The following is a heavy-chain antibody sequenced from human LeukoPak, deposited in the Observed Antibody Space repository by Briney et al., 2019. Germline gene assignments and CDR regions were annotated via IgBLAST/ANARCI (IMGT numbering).Heavy chain of an antibody. CDR1: GGSITHYY. CDR2: SYYSGST. Sequence: SETLSLTCTVSGGSITHYYWTWIRQPPGKTLEWIGYSYYSGSTKYNPSLKSRVTISVDTSNNQFSLNLRFVTAADTAVYYCATTTSGGDAFDIWGQGTMVTVSS. V-gene: IGHV4-59*01. D-gene: IGHD1-26*01. CDR3: ATTTSGGDAFDI. J-gene: IGHJ3*02.